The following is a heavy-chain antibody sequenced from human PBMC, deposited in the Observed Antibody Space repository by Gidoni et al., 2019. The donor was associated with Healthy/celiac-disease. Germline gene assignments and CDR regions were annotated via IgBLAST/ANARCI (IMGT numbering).Heavy chain of an antibody. J-gene: IGHJ3*02. CDR2: IYSRGST. CDR3: ARDGGRYFGIGTMDAFDI. CDR1: GVSISSYY. V-gene: IGHV4-59*01. Sequence: QVQLQESGPGLVKPSEPLSLTCTVSGVSISSYYWSWIRQPPGKGLEWIGYIYSRGSTNYNPSLKSRVTISVDTSKNQFSLKLSSVTAADTAVYYCARDGGRYFGIGTMDAFDIWGQGTMVTVSS. D-gene: IGHD3-9*01.